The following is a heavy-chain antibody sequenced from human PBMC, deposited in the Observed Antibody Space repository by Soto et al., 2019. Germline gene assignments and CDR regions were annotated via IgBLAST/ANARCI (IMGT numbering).Heavy chain of an antibody. D-gene: IGHD1-20*01. CDR2: ISAYNGNT. CDR3: ARDAAIGITDY. J-gene: IGHJ4*02. Sequence: QVQLVQSGAEVKKPGASVKVSCKASGYTFTSYGISWVRQAPGQGLEWMGWISAYNGNTKYAQKLQGRVTMTTDTSTGTAYMKLRSLKLDAAAVYYWARDAAIGITDYWGQGTLVTVSS. V-gene: IGHV1-18*01. CDR1: GYTFTSYG.